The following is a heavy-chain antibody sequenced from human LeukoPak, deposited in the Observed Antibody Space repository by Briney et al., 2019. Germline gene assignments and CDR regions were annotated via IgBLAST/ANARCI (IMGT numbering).Heavy chain of an antibody. CDR3: ARRIVVKNWFDP. Sequence: SETLSLTCTVSGASISSGPSFWSWIRQPAGKGLEWIGRIYGASGNTNYNPSLKSRVTISVDASKNQFSLKLTSVTAADTAVYYCARRIVVKNWFDPWGQGTLVTVSS. D-gene: IGHD2-21*01. J-gene: IGHJ5*02. V-gene: IGHV4-61*02. CDR2: IYGASGNT. CDR1: GASISSGPSF.